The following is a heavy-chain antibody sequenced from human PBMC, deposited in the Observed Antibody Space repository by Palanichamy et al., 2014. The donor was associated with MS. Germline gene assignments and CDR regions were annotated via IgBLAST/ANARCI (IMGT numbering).Heavy chain of an antibody. D-gene: IGHD6-19*01. CDR3: ARDCTEAVAGVGGMDV. J-gene: IGHJ6*02. CDR2: IYSGGST. CDR1: GFTVSSNY. V-gene: IGHV3-53*04. Sequence: EVQLVESGGGLVQPGGSLRLSCAASGFTVSSNYMSWVRQAPGKGLEWVSVIYSGGSTYYADSVKGRFTISRHNSKNTLYLQMNSLRAEDTAVYYCARDCTEAVAGVGGMDVWGQGTTVTVSS.